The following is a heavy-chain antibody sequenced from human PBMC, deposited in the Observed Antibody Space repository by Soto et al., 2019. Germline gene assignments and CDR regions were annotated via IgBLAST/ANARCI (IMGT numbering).Heavy chain of an antibody. V-gene: IGHV3-7*01. D-gene: IGHD3-16*02. CDR2: IKPDGSEK. J-gene: IGHJ4*02. CDR3: ARLSPY. CDR1: GFTFSSYW. Sequence: EVQLVESGGGLVQPGGSLRLSCAASGFTFSSYWMSWVRQAPGKGLEWVANIKPDGSEKYYVDSVKGRFTISRDDAKNSRYLEMNGLRAEDTAVYYCARLSPYWGQGALVTVSS.